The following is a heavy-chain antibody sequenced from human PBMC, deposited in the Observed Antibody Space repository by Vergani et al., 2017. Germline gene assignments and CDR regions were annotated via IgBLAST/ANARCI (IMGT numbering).Heavy chain of an antibody. CDR1: GGSLSSSSYY. D-gene: IGHD4-17*01. CDR2: IYHSGST. V-gene: IGHV4-39*01. CDR3: ARLGLTTVTFDS. Sequence: QLQLQESGPGLVKPSETLSLTCTVSGGSLSSSSYYWAWIRQPPGKGLEWIGSIYHSGSTYYNPSLKSRVTISVDTSMNQFSLRLSSVPAADTAVYYCARLGLTTVTFDSWGQGTLVTVSS. J-gene: IGHJ4*02.